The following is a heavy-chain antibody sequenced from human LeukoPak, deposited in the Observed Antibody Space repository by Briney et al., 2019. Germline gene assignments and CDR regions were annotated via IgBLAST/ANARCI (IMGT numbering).Heavy chain of an antibody. V-gene: IGHV3-30*02. D-gene: IGHD7-27*01. CDR3: ARDFNWGFDY. Sequence: GGSLRLSCVASRFPFSSHGMHWVRQAPGKGLEWVAYIRQEGRDTYYADSVKGRFSISRDDSKYTVNLEMNSLRTEDMAVYYCARDFNWGFDYWGQGTLVSVSS. J-gene: IGHJ4*02. CDR2: IRQEGRDT. CDR1: RFPFSSHG.